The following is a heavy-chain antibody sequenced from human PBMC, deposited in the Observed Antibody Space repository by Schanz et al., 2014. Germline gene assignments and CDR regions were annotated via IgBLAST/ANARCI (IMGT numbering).Heavy chain of an antibody. Sequence: QGQLVQSGPEVKEPGASVKVSCEASRYTFNTYGLNWVRQAPGQGPEWVGWISPYNGNTNYAQKLQGRVTMTRDTSTSTVYMELSSLRSEDTAVYYCARDGVDAAAGGNYWGQGTLVTVSS. J-gene: IGHJ4*02. V-gene: IGHV1-18*01. CDR2: ISPYNGNT. CDR1: RYTFNTYG. D-gene: IGHD6-13*01. CDR3: ARDGVDAAAGGNY.